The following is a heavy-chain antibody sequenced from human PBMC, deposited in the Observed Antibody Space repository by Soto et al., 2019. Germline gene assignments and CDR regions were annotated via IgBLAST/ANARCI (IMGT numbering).Heavy chain of an antibody. CDR2: IYYGGST. CDR3: AKNWNWGSLVH. J-gene: IGHJ4*02. Sequence: SETLSLTCTVSGDSISTDYLSWIRQSPGKGLEWIGFIYYGGSTNYNPSLKSRVTISVDTPKNQFSLKLSSVTAADTAVYYCAKNWNWGSLVHWGQGTLVTVS. V-gene: IGHV4-59*08. D-gene: IGHD7-27*01. CDR1: GDSISTDY.